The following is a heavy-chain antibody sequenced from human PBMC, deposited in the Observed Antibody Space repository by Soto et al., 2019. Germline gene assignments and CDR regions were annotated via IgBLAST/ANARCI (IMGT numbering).Heavy chain of an antibody. CDR1: GYSFTRYW. CDR2: IYPRDSDT. Sequence: GESLKISCKGSGYSFTRYWIGWVRQMPGKGLEWMGIIYPRDSDTRYSPSFQGQVTISADKSISTAYLQWSSLKASDTAMYYCARVRDSTAAFYYCGQGTLVTDCS. CDR3: ARVRDSTAAFYY. J-gene: IGHJ4*02. D-gene: IGHD3-22*01. V-gene: IGHV5-51*01.